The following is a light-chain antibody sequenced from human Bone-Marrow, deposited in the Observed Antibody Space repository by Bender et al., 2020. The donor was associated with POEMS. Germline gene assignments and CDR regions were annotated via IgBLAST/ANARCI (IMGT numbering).Light chain of an antibody. CDR2: DVT. V-gene: IGLV2-11*01. J-gene: IGLJ2*01. CDR1: SSDVGGYRY. CDR3: SSHAGTNTPVV. Sequence: HSALTQPRSVSGSPGQSVTISCTGTSSDVGGYRYVSWYQQYPGKSPKVIIHDVTERPSGVPDRFSGSRSGNTASLTISGLQPEDEGDYYCSSHAGTNTPVVFGGGTKVTVL.